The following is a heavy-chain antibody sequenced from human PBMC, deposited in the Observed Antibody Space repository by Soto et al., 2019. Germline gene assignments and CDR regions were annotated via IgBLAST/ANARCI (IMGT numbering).Heavy chain of an antibody. CDR2: IWYDASNK. D-gene: IGHD2-2*01. Sequence: QVQLVESGGGVVQPGRSLRLSCAASGFTFSSYGMHWVRQAPGKGLEWVAVIWYDASNKYYADSVKGRFTISRDNSKNTLYLQMNSLRAEDTAVYYCASRSNPYYYYGMDVWGQGTTVTVSS. V-gene: IGHV3-33*01. CDR1: GFTFSSYG. J-gene: IGHJ6*02. CDR3: ASRSNPYYYYGMDV.